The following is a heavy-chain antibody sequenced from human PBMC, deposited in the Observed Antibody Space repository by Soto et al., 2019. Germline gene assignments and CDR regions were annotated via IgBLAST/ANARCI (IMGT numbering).Heavy chain of an antibody. Sequence: GASVKVSCKASGGTFSSYAISWVLQAPGQGLEWMGGIIPIFGTANYAQKFQGRVTITADKSTSTAYMELSSLRSEDTAVYYCARAGDCTNGVCYNNWFDPWGQGTLVTVSS. J-gene: IGHJ5*02. CDR3: ARAGDCTNGVCYNNWFDP. D-gene: IGHD2-8*01. CDR1: GGTFSSYA. V-gene: IGHV1-69*06. CDR2: IIPIFGTA.